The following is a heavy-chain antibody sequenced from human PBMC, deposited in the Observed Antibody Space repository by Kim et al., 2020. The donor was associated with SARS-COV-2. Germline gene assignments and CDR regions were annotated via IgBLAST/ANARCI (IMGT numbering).Heavy chain of an antibody. D-gene: IGHD4-17*01. J-gene: IGHJ4*02. CDR1: GFTFRSYS. CDR3: GRDRGYDYGDYFDY. Sequence: GGSLRLSCAASGFTFRSYSMNWVRQAPGKGLEWVSYISSSSSTKYYADSVKGRFTISRDNAKNSLYLQMNSLRDGDTAVYYCGRDRGYDYGDYFDYWGQGTLVTVSS. V-gene: IGHV3-48*02. CDR2: ISSSSSTK.